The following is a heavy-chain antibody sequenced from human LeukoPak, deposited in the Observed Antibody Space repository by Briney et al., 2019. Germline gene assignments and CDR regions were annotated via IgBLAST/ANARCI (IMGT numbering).Heavy chain of an antibody. J-gene: IGHJ4*02. CDR3: ARDRWDIVVVPAALFSAFDY. V-gene: IGHV3-30*02. CDR2: IRYDGSNK. Sequence: GGSLRLSCAASGFTFSSYGMHWVRQAPGKGLEWVAFIRYDGSNKYYADSVKGRFTISRDNSKNTLYLQMNSLRAEDTAVYYCARDRWDIVVVPAALFSAFDYWGQGTLVTVSS. CDR1: GFTFSSYG. D-gene: IGHD2-2*01.